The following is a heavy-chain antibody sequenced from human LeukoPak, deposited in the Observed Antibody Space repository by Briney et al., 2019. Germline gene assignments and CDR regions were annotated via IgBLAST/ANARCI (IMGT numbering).Heavy chain of an antibody. D-gene: IGHD1-1*01. J-gene: IGHJ4*02. CDR1: GGSISSGDYY. CDR2: IYYSGST. Sequence: PSETLSLTCTVSGGSISSGDYYWSWIRQPPGKGLEWIGYIYYSGSTYYNPSLKSRVTISVDTSKNQFSLKLSSVTAADTAVYYCARHGYVRKPWELDYWGQGTLVTVSS. CDR3: ARHGYVRKPWELDY. V-gene: IGHV4-30-4*01.